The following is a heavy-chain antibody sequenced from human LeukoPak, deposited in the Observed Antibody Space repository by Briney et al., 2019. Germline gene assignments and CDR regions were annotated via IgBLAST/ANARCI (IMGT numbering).Heavy chain of an antibody. CDR3: ARRGDDAFGI. Sequence: GESMKISRQGSGYSFTSLWIAWVRQMPGQGLEWMGIIYPDDSDTRYSPSFQGQVTISADRSISTAYLQWSSLKASDTAMYFCARRGDDAFGIWGQGTMVTVSS. J-gene: IGHJ3*02. CDR2: IYPDDSDT. CDR1: GYSFTSLW. D-gene: IGHD7-27*01. V-gene: IGHV5-51*01.